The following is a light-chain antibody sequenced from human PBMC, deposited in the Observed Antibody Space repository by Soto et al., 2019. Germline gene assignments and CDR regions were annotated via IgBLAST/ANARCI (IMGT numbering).Light chain of an antibody. J-gene: IGLJ1*01. Sequence: SYELPQPPSVSVSPGQTARITCSGDALPKQYAYWYQQKPGQAPVLVIYKDSERPSGIPERFSGSSSGTTVTLTISGVQAEDEADYYCQSADSSGYVFGTGTKVTVL. CDR1: ALPKQY. V-gene: IGLV3-25*02. CDR3: QSADSSGYV. CDR2: KDS.